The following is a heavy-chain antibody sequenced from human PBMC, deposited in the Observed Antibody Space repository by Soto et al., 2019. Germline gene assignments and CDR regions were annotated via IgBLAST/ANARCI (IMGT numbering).Heavy chain of an antibody. Sequence: SVKVSCKTSGYTFTTYAMHWVRQAPGQRLEWMGWINAGGGDTKYSQRFQGRVTISRDTSASTVYMELSSLTPEDTAVYYCASGSVVRGVKTSVPHDFWGQGTLVTVSS. CDR2: INAGGGDT. V-gene: IGHV1-3*01. CDR3: ASGSVVRGVKTSVPHDF. CDR1: GYTFTTYA. D-gene: IGHD3-10*01. J-gene: IGHJ4*02.